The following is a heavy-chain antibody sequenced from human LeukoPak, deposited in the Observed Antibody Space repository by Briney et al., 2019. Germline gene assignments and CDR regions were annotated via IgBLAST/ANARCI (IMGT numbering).Heavy chain of an antibody. CDR1: GFTFSSYE. CDR2: ISSSGSTI. V-gene: IGHV3-48*03. Sequence: QPGGSLRLSCAASGFTFSSYEVNWVRQAPGKGLEWVSYISSSGSTIYYADSVKGRFTISRDNAKNSLYLQMNSLRAEDTAVYYCARGRYSYDYWGQGTLVTVSS. J-gene: IGHJ4*02. D-gene: IGHD5-18*01. CDR3: ARGRYSYDY.